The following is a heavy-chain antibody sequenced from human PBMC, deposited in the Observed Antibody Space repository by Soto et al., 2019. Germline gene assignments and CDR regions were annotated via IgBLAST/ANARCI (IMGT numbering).Heavy chain of an antibody. D-gene: IGHD3-3*01. CDR1: GFTFSSYA. Sequence: PGGSLRLSCAASGFTFSSYAMSWVRQAPGKGLEWASAISGSGGSTYYADSVKGRFTISRDNSKNTLYLQMNSLRAEDTAVYYCAKSRASSLLRFLEWPFDYWGQGTLVTVSS. J-gene: IGHJ4*02. V-gene: IGHV3-23*01. CDR2: ISGSGGST. CDR3: AKSRASSLLRFLEWPFDY.